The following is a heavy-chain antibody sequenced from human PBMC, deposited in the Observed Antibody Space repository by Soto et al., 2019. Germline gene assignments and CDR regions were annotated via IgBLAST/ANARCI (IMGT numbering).Heavy chain of an antibody. CDR2: TYTGGNA. D-gene: IGHD6-6*01. CDR1: GFTVSSNY. CDR3: ARENSRISPRLFQH. Sequence: HPGGSLRLSCAASGFTVSSNYMCWVRQAPGKGLEWVSITYTGGNAYYADSVKGRFTVSRDNSKNTLYLQMNSLRAEDTAVYYCARENSRISPRLFQHWGHGTLVTVSS. V-gene: IGHV3-53*01. J-gene: IGHJ1*01.